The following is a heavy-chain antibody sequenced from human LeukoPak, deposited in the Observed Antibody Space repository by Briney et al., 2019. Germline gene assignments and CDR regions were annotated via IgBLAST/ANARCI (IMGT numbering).Heavy chain of an antibody. J-gene: IGHJ5*02. Sequence: ASVKVSCKASGYTFTSYGISWVRQAPGQGLEWMGWISAYNGNTNYAQKLQGRVTMTTDTSTSTAYMELRSLRPDDTAVYYCARDHSAVGGSGSPNWFDPWGQGTLVTVSS. CDR2: ISAYNGNT. CDR1: GYTFTSYG. CDR3: ARDHSAVGGSGSPNWFDP. D-gene: IGHD3-10*01. V-gene: IGHV1-18*01.